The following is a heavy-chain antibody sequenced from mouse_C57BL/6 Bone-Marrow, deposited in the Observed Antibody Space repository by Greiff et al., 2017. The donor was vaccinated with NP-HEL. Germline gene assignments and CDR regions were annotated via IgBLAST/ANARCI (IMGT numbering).Heavy chain of an antibody. CDR3: ARHLGGYFDV. Sequence: EVKVVESGGDLVKPGGSLKLSCAASGFTFSSYGMSWVRQTPDKRLEWVATISSGGSYTYYPDSVKGRFTISRDNAKNTLYLQMSSLKSEDTAMYYCARHLGGYFDVWGTGTTVTVSS. V-gene: IGHV5-6*01. J-gene: IGHJ1*03. D-gene: IGHD4-1*01. CDR2: ISSGGSYT. CDR1: GFTFSSYG.